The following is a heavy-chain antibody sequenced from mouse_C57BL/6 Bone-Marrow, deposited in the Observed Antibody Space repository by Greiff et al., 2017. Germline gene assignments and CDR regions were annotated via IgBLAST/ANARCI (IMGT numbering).Heavy chain of an antibody. D-gene: IGHD1-1*01. CDR1: GFTFSDYG. CDR2: ISNLAYSI. V-gene: IGHV5-15*04. J-gene: IGHJ3*01. Sequence: VMLVESGGGLVQPGGSLKLSCAASGFTFSDYGMAWVRQAPRKGPEWVAFISNLAYSIYYADTVTGRFTISRENAKNTLYLEMSSLRSEDTAMYYCARTNYGGFAYWGQGTLVTVSA. CDR3: ARTNYGGFAY.